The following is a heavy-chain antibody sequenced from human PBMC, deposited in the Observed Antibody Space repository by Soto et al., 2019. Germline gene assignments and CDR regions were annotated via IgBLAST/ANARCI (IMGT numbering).Heavy chain of an antibody. CDR3: GISRHDSNFYYYGPDV. CDR1: GGTFSSHT. D-gene: IGHD4-4*01. CDR2: TIPILGIT. J-gene: IGHJ6*02. Sequence: QVQLVQSGAEVKKPGSSLKVSCKASGGTFSSHTISWVRLAPGQGLEWMGRTIPILGITNYAQNFQGRVTLTADTSKGTASMELSSLRSEDTAVYYCGISRHDSNFYYYGPDVWGQGTTVTVSS. V-gene: IGHV1-69*02.